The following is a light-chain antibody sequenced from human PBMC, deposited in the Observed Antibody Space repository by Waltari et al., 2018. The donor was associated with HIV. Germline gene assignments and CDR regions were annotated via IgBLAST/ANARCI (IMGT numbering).Light chain of an antibody. CDR2: LGS. V-gene: IGKV2-28*01. CDR3: MQALQTRLT. J-gene: IGKJ4*01. CDR1: QSILHSNGYNY. Sequence: DIVMTQSPLSLPVTPGEPASISCRSSQSILHSNGYNYLDWYLQKPGQSPQLLIYLGSNRASGVPDRFSGSGSGTDFTLKISRVEAEDVGIYYCMQALQTRLTFGGGTKVEIK.